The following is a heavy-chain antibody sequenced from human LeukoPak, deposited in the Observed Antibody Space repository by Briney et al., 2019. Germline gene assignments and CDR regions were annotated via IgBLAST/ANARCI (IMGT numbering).Heavy chain of an antibody. V-gene: IGHV3-48*02. J-gene: IGHJ6*03. Sequence: GGSLRLSCAASGFTFSSYSMNWVRQAPGKGLEWVSYISSSSSTIYYADSVKGRFTISRDNAKNSLYLQMNSLRDEDTAVYYCAREGGSYYIYYYYYYMDVWGKGTTVTVSS. CDR1: GFTFSSYS. CDR3: AREGGSYYIYYYYYYMDV. D-gene: IGHD1-26*01. CDR2: ISSSSSTI.